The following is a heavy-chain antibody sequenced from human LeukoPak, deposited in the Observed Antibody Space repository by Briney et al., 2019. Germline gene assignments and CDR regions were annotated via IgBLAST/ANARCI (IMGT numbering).Heavy chain of an antibody. D-gene: IGHD6-13*01. V-gene: IGHV4-4*07. J-gene: IGHJ6*03. CDR3: ARGRVSSSTWYSTYYYYFMDV. Sequence: SETLSLTCTVSGGSISSYYWNWIRQPAGEGLEWIGRIYTSGSTNYNPSLNSRVTISRDTSKNHFSLELSSATAVDTAVYFCARGRVSSSTWYSTYYYYFMDVWGKGTTVTVSS. CDR1: GGSISSYY. CDR2: IYTSGST.